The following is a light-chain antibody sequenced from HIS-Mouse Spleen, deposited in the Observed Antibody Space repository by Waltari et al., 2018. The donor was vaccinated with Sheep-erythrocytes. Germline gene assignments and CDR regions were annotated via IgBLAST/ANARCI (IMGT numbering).Light chain of an antibody. CDR3: QSYDSSLSGYVV. Sequence: QSVLTQPPSVSGAPGQRVTISCTGSRSNIGAGYDVHWYPQLPGTAPKRLIYGNSNRPSGVPDRFSGSKSGTSASLAITGLQAEDEADYYCQSYDSSLSGYVVFGGGTKLTVL. CDR1: RSNIGAGYD. J-gene: IGLJ2*01. CDR2: GNS. V-gene: IGLV1-40*01.